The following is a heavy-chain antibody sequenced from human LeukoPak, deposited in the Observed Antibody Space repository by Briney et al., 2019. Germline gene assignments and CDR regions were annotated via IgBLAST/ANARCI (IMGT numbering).Heavy chain of an antibody. J-gene: IGHJ4*02. V-gene: IGHV3-23*01. CDR1: GFTFSNYA. CDR2: LSGSGGYT. CDR3: VKCLAAPGTCYFDY. D-gene: IGHD6-13*01. Sequence: GGSLRLSCAASGFTFSNYAMSWVRQAPGKGLEWVSGLSGSGGYTYYAESVRGRFTISRDNSKNTLYLQMNSLRAEDTAVYYCVKCLAAPGTCYFDYWSQGTLVTVSS.